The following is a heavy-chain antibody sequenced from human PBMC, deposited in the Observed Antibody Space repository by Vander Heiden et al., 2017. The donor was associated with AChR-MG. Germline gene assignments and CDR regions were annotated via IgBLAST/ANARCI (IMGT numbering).Heavy chain of an antibody. V-gene: IGHV3-48*03. Sequence: EVQLVESGGGLVQPGGSLRLSCAASGFRFTNYEMNWVRQAPGKGLEWLSYISTSGNTKYSADSVKGRFTISRDNANNSQYLQMNSLRVEDTAVYYCARGAIAVTEWYFDLWGRGTLVTVSS. D-gene: IGHD2-15*01. CDR1: GFRFTNYE. CDR3: ARGAIAVTEWYFDL. J-gene: IGHJ2*01. CDR2: ISTSGNTK.